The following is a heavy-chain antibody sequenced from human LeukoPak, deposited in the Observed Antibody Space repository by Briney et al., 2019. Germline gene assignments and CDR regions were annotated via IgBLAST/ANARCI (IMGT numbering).Heavy chain of an antibody. CDR1: GYTFSGYY. CDR2: INPNSGGT. Sequence: GASVKVSCKASGYTFSGYYIHWVRQGPGHGLEWMGWINPNSGGTDYAQRFQGRVTMTRETSNTTAYMELSRLRSDDTAVYYCARVNYRSGFFRNFYYYGMDVWGQGTTVTVSS. V-gene: IGHV1-2*02. D-gene: IGHD6-19*01. CDR3: ARVNYRSGFFRNFYYYGMDV. J-gene: IGHJ6*02.